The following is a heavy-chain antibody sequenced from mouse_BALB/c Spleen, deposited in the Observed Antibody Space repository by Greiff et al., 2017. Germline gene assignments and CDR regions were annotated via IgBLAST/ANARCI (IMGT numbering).Heavy chain of an antibody. CDR2: ISSGGST. V-gene: IGHV5-6-5*01. CDR3: ARIYDGYPYAMDY. CDR1: GFTFSSYA. Sequence: DVQLVESGGGLVKPGGSLKLSCAASGFTFSSYAMSWVRQTPEKRLEWVASISSGGSTYYPDSVKGRFTISRDNARNILYLQMSSLRSEDTAMYYCARIYDGYPYAMDYWGQGTSVTVSS. J-gene: IGHJ4*01. D-gene: IGHD2-3*01.